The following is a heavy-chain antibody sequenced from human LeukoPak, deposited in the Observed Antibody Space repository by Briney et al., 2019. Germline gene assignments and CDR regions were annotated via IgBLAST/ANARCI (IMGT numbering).Heavy chain of an antibody. CDR1: PGSIYTYY. D-gene: IGHD2-2*01. J-gene: IGHJ3*02. CDR2: VYYSGST. V-gene: IGHV4-59*08. Sequence: SETLSLMCTVSPGSIYTYYWSWIRQPPGKGLEWIGYVYYSGSTNYNPSLKSRVTISLDTSKNQFSLKLSSVTVADTAVYYCAGRILYCSSTSCYGAFDIWGQGTMVTVSS. CDR3: AGRILYCSSTSCYGAFDI.